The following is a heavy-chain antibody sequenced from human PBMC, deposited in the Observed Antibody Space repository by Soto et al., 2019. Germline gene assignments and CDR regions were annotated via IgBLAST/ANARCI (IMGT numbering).Heavy chain of an antibody. V-gene: IGHV3-33*01. Sequence: QSGGSLRLSCAASGFTFSSYGMHWVRQAPGKGLEWVAVIWYDGSNKYYADSVKGRFTISRDNSKNTLYLQMNSLRAEDTAVYYCARDLRWGIVAPHQVGMDVWGQGTTVTVSS. CDR2: IWYDGSNK. D-gene: IGHD1-26*01. CDR1: GFTFSSYG. CDR3: ARDLRWGIVAPHQVGMDV. J-gene: IGHJ6*02.